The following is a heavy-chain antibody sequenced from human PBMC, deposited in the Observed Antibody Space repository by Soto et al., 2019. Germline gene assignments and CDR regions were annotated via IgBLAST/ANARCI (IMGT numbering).Heavy chain of an antibody. CDR3: ERSYSSSWPNTYYYYGMDV. CDR2: IDWDDDK. D-gene: IGHD6-13*01. CDR1: GFSLSTSGMC. Sequence: SGPTLVNPTQTLTLTCTFSGFSLSTSGMCVSWIRQPPGKALEWLALIDWDDDKYYSTSLKTRLTISKDTSKNQVVLTMTNMEPVDTATYYCERSYSSSWPNTYYYYGMDVWGQGT. V-gene: IGHV2-70*01. J-gene: IGHJ6*02.